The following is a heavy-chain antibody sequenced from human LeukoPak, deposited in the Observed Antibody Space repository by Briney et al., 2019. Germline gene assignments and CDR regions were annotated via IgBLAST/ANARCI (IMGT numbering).Heavy chain of an antibody. CDR3: ARGREYDFWSGYLYNWFDP. V-gene: IGHV1-8*01. CDR2: MNPNRGDT. D-gene: IGHD3-3*01. J-gene: IGHJ5*02. CDR1: GYTFTSYD. Sequence: ASVKVSCKGSGYTFTSYDIHWVRQATGQGLEWMGRMNPNRGDTDYAQKFQGRVTMTRDTSISTAYMELSRLRSDDTAVYYCARGREYDFWSGYLYNWFDPWGQGTLVTVSS.